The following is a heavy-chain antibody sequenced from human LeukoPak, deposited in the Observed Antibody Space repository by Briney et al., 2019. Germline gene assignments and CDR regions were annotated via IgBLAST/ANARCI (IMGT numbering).Heavy chain of an antibody. V-gene: IGHV4-38-2*02. CDR1: GYSISSGYY. CDR2: IYHSGST. D-gene: IGHD6-6*01. J-gene: IGHJ4*02. CDR3: ARARKYSSSSPPFDY. Sequence: PSETLSLTCTVSGYSISSGYYWGWIRQPPGKGLEWIGSIYHSGSTYYNPSLKSRVTISVDTSKNQFSLKLSSVTAADTAVYYCARARKYSSSSPPFDYWGQGTLVTVSS.